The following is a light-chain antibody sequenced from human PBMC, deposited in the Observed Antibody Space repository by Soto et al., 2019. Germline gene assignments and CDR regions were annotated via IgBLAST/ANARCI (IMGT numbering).Light chain of an antibody. J-gene: IGLJ1*01. Sequence: QSMLTQPRSVSGSPGQSVTISCTGTSSDVGGYSYVSWFQQHPGKVPKLMIYDVSKRPSGVPDRFSGSKSGNTASLTISGLQAEDEADYYCCSFAGSYTLYVFGTGTKVTVL. CDR2: DVS. CDR1: SSDVGGYSY. CDR3: CSFAGSYTLYV. V-gene: IGLV2-11*01.